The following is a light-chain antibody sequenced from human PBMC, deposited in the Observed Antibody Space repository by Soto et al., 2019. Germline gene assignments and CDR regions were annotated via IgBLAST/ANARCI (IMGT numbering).Light chain of an antibody. CDR2: GAS. CDR1: QSVSSSY. J-gene: IGKJ1*01. V-gene: IGKV3-20*01. Sequence: TQSPSSLSASVGDRVTITCRASQSVSSSYLAWYQQKPGQAPRLLIYGASSRATGIPDRFSGSGSGTDFTLTISRLEPEDFAVYYCHQYGSSRGTFGQGTKVDIK. CDR3: HQYGSSRGT.